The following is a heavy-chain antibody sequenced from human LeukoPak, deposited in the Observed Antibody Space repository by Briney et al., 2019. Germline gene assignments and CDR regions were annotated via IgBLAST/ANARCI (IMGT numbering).Heavy chain of an antibody. V-gene: IGHV3-23*01. J-gene: IGHJ4*02. CDR2: ISASGSGT. CDR3: AKGRDTSGRQNFDF. Sequence: GGSLRLSCEASGFTFTSYAMHWVRQAPGRGLEWVSSISASGSGTFYTDSMSGRFTISRDNAKKTLFLQMKNLRLGDTALYYCAKGRDTSGRQNFDFWGQGTLVTVSS. CDR1: GFTFTSYA. D-gene: IGHD6-19*01.